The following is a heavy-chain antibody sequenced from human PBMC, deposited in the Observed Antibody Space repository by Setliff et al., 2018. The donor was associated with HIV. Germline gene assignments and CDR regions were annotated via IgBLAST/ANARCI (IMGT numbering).Heavy chain of an antibody. CDR2: INHSGST. CDR1: GGSFSGYY. V-gene: IGHV4-34*01. Sequence: SETLSLTCAAYGGSFSGYYWSWIRQPPGKGLAWIGEINHSGSTNYNMSLWSRVTISLDAARNQFSLELISVTAADTAVYYRAGGPGTTSIDYWAQGTLVTVSS. D-gene: IGHD1-26*01. J-gene: IGHJ4*02. CDR3: AGGPGTTSIDY.